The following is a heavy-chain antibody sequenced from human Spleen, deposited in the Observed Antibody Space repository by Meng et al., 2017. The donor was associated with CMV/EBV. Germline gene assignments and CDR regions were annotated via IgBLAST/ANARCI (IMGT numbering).Heavy chain of an antibody. CDR3: AKDRHTSSAPYYFDS. J-gene: IGHJ4*02. CDR1: GFTFSSHG. CDR2: IWYDGSNK. V-gene: IGHV3-33*06. Sequence: GESLKISCAASGFTFSSHGVHWVRQAPGKGLEWVAVIWYDGSNKDYADSVKGRFTISRDNSNNTLFLQMNSLRAEDTAVYYCAKDRHTSSAPYYFDSWGQGTLVTVSS.